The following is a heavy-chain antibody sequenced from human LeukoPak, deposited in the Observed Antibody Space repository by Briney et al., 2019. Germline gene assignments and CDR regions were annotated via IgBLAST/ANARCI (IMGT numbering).Heavy chain of an antibody. D-gene: IGHD2-15*01. J-gene: IGHJ5*02. CDR1: GFTFSSYA. V-gene: IGHV3-30-3*01. CDR2: ISYDGSNK. Sequence: GGSLRLSCAASGFTFSSYAMHWVRQAPGKGLEWVAVISYDGSNKYYADSVKGRFTISRDNSKNTLYLQMNSLRAEDTAVYYCARDASVRVVVAATRGGFGPWGQGTLVTVSS. CDR3: ARDASVRVVVAATRGGFGP.